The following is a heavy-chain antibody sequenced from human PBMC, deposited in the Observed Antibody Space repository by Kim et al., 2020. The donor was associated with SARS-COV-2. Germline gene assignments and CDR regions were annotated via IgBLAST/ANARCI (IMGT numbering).Heavy chain of an antibody. CDR1: GGSFSGYY. D-gene: IGHD6-13*01. CDR2: INHSGST. V-gene: IGHV4-34*01. J-gene: IGHJ5*02. CDR3: ARGGSWYLGGLRWFDP. Sequence: SETLSLTCAVYGGSFSGYYWSWIRQPPGKGLEWIGEINHSGSTNYNPSLKSRVTISVDTSKNQFSLKLSSVTAADTAVYYCARGGSWYLGGLRWFDPWGQGTLVTVSS.